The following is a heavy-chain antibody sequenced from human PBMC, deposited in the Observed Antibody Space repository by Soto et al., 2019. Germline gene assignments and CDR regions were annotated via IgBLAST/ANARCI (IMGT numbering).Heavy chain of an antibody. D-gene: IGHD2-15*01. J-gene: IGHJ6*02. CDR1: GFTVSTNY. Sequence: EVQLVESGGGLIQPGGSLRLSCAASGFTVSTNYRTWVRQTPGKGLEWVSIIYSNGNTYYADSVKGRFTISRDNSKNTLYLQMNRLRVDDTAVYYCVVEDLGMEVWGQVNTVTVSS. V-gene: IGHV3-53*01. CDR3: VVEDLGMEV. CDR2: IYSNGNT.